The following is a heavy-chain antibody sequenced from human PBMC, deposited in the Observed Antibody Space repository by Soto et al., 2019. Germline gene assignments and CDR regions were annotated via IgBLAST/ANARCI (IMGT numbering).Heavy chain of an antibody. J-gene: IGHJ4*02. CDR3: ARSYTAMAPLDY. Sequence: SETLSLTCTVSGGSISSGDYYWRWIRQPPGKCLEWIVYIYYSVSTYYNPSHKSRVTILVDTSKNQFSLKLSSVTAADTAVYYCARSYTAMAPLDYWGQGTMVTVSS. CDR1: GGSISSGDYY. D-gene: IGHD5-18*01. V-gene: IGHV4-30-4*01. CDR2: IYYSVST.